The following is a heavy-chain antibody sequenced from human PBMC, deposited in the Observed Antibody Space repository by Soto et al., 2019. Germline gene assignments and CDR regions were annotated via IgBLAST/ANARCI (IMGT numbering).Heavy chain of an antibody. D-gene: IGHD2-15*01. CDR1: GFTFSSYA. Sequence: GGSLRLSCAASGFTFSSYAMHWVRQAPGKGLEWVAVISYDGSNKYYADSVKGRFTISRDNSKNTLYLQMNSLRAEDTAVYYCARDQVVTDGIDYWGQGTLVTVSS. J-gene: IGHJ4*02. CDR2: ISYDGSNK. CDR3: ARDQVVTDGIDY. V-gene: IGHV3-30-3*01.